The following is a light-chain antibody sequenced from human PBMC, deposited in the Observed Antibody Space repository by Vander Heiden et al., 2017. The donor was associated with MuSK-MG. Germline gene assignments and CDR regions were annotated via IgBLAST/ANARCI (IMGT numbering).Light chain of an antibody. CDR3: NSRDSSGNQLV. V-gene: IGLV3-19*01. CDR1: SLRSYY. Sequence: SSELTQDPAVSVALGQTVRITCQGDSLRSYYASWYQQKPGQAPVRGSDVKNSRPSGVPDRFSGSSSGKKAYFTITGAQADDEADYDCNSRDSSGNQLVFGGGTKLTVL. CDR2: VKN. J-gene: IGLJ3*02.